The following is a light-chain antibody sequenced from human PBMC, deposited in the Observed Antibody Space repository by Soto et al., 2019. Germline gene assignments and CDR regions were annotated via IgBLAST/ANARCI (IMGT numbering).Light chain of an antibody. CDR1: SSDISNYNY. Sequence: QSVLTQPTSVSGSPGQSIIISCTGTSSDISNYNYVSWYQHHPGKAPKLMICDVSDRPSGVSNRFSGSKSGNTASLTISGLQAEDEADYYCSSYTSGSTPWVFGTGTKVTVL. V-gene: IGLV2-14*03. CDR3: SSYTSGSTPWV. J-gene: IGLJ1*01. CDR2: DVS.